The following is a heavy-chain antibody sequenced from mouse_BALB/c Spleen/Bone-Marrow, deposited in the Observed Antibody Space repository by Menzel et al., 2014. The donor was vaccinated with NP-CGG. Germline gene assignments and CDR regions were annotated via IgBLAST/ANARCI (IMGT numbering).Heavy chain of an antibody. Sequence: VQLQQSGGGFVQPGGSLKLSCAASGFTFSGYGMSWVRQTPDKGLELVATISGSGSSTYYPDSVKGRFTISRDNARNTLYLQMSSLKSEDTAMYYCARGRDWFDYWGQGTTITVSS. CDR1: GFTFSGYG. D-gene: IGHD3-3*01. V-gene: IGHV5-6-3*01. CDR2: ISGSGSST. CDR3: ARGRDWFDY. J-gene: IGHJ2*01.